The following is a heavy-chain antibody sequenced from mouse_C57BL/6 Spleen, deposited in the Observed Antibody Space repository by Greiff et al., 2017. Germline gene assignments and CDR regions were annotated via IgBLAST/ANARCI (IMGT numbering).Heavy chain of an antibody. J-gene: IGHJ3*01. Sequence: QQSCTASGYTFTSYWMHWVKQRPGQGLEWIGEIDPSDSYTNYNQKFKGKSTLTVDKSSSTAYMQLSSLTSEDSAVYYCARPRDYYGSSYGFAYWGQGTLVTVSA. CDR1: GYTFTSYW. CDR2: IDPSDSYT. V-gene: IGHV1-69*01. CDR3: ARPRDYYGSSYGFAY. D-gene: IGHD1-1*01.